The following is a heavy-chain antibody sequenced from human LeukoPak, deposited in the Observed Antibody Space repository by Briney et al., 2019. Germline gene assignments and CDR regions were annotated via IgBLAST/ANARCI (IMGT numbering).Heavy chain of an antibody. CDR1: GYTFTSYD. D-gene: IGHD2-15*01. CDR2: MNPNSGNT. Sequence: ASVKVSCKASGYTFTSYDINWVRQATGQGLEWMGWMNPNSGNTGYAQKFQGRVTMTMNTSTSTAYMELSSLRSEDTAVYYCARGFDGCSGGSCYRFDPWGQGTLVTVSS. J-gene: IGHJ5*02. CDR3: ARGFDGCSGGSCYRFDP. V-gene: IGHV1-8*01.